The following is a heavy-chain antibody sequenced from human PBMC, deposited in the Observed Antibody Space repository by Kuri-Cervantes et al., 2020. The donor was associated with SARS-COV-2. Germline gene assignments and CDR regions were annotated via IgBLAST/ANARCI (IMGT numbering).Heavy chain of an antibody. CDR2: IYYSGST. Sequence: SETLSLTCTVSGGSISSYYWSWIRQPPGKGLEWIGYIYYSGSTYYNPSLKSRVTISVDTSKNQFSLKLSSVTAADTAVYYCARHPFTGIAAAGPYFDYWGQGTLVTVSS. D-gene: IGHD6-13*01. CDR1: GGSISSYY. V-gene: IGHV4-59*04. J-gene: IGHJ4*02. CDR3: ARHPFTGIAAAGPYFDY.